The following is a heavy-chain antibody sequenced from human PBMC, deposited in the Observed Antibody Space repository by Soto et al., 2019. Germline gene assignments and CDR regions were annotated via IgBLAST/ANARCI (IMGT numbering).Heavy chain of an antibody. J-gene: IGHJ4*02. D-gene: IGHD6-19*01. CDR2: IGSDGTAI. CDR3: ERPGLTVHGTRSFDH. Sequence: GGSLRLSCEASGFTFSRFAMSWVRQAPGKGLEWVSAIGSDGTAIQYADSVKGRFTISKDNSKDTLYLQMNSLRAEDTAVYYCERPGLTVHGTRSFDHWGQGTLVTVSS. CDR1: GFTFSRFA. V-gene: IGHV3-23*05.